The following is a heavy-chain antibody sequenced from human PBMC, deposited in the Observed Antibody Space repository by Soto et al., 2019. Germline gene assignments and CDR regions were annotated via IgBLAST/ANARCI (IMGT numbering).Heavy chain of an antibody. Sequence: EVQLLESGGGLVQPGGSLRLSCAASGFTFSSYAMSWVRQAPGKGLEWVSAISGSGGSTYYADSVKGRFTTSRDNSKITLHLQMNSLRAEDTAVYYCAKAKEWELPALDYWGQGTLVTVSS. J-gene: IGHJ4*02. CDR3: AKAKEWELPALDY. CDR2: ISGSGGST. V-gene: IGHV3-23*01. D-gene: IGHD1-26*01. CDR1: GFTFSSYA.